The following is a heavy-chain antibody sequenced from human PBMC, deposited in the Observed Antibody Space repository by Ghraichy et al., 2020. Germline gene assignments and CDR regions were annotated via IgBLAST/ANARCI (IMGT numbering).Heavy chain of an antibody. D-gene: IGHD3-10*01. V-gene: IGHV3-7*01. CDR1: GFTFSSYW. Sequence: GGSLRLSCAASGFTFSSYWMSWVRQAPGKGLEWVANIKQDGSEKYYVDSVKGRFTISRDNAKNSLYLQMNSLRAEDTAVYYCARAGSGLTLRYYYYGMDVWGQGTTVTVSS. CDR2: IKQDGSEK. J-gene: IGHJ6*02. CDR3: ARAGSGLTLRYYYYGMDV.